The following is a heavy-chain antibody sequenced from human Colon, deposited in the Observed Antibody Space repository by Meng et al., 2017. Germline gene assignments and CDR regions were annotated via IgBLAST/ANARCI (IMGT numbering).Heavy chain of an antibody. CDR1: GGSISGGDYY. CDR2: IHFSGST. D-gene: IGHD3-22*01. Sequence: QVQLQESGPGLVKPSQTLSLTCTVFGGSISGGDYYWSWIRQPPGKGLEWIGYIHFSGSTYYNPSPNSRITISVDMSRNQFSLRLTSVTSADMAVYYCAREVSRDNSGYLNYFDYWGQGALVTVSS. J-gene: IGHJ4*02. V-gene: IGHV4-30-4*01. CDR3: AREVSRDNSGYLNYFDY.